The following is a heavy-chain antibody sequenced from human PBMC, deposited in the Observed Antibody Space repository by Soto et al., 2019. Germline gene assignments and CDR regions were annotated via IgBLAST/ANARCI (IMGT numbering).Heavy chain of an antibody. J-gene: IGHJ4*02. CDR2: MNPNSGNT. CDR3: ARVPHGNIMATNAYYFDY. Sequence: GASVKVSCKASGYTFTSYDINWVRQATGQGLEWMGWMNPNSGNTGYAQKFQGRVTMTRDTSISTAYMEVSSLRSEDTAVYYCARVPHGNIMATNAYYFDYWGQGTLVTVSS. V-gene: IGHV1-8*01. CDR1: GYTFTSYD. D-gene: IGHD5-12*01.